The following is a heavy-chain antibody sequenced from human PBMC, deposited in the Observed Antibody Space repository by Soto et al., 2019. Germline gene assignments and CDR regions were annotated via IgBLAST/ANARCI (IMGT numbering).Heavy chain of an antibody. CDR1: GGSFSGYI. CDR3: TRGLFSASSYSGSWYYFDS. CDR2: INHSGSS. J-gene: IGHJ4*02. V-gene: IGHV4-34*01. Sequence: PSETLSLTCAVSGGSFSGYIWTWIRQTPGKGLQWIGQINHSGSSIYNPSLKNRVTISTMSNNKFSLELSSVTAADTAVYYCTRGLFSASSYSGSWYYFDSWGQGTMVTVSS. D-gene: IGHD1-26*01.